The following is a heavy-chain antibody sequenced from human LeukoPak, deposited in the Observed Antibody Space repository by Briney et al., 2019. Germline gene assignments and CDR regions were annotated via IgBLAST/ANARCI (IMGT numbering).Heavy chain of an antibody. J-gene: IGHJ4*02. CDR3: ASRKSLYYCDSSVFNH. CDR1: GFPFSRYG. Sequence: GGPLRLSCAASGFPFSRYGMLWVRHAPGKGLEWVSDISGNGCGTYYADSVKGRFNRSRDNSKNTLYLQMNSLRDEETGVYYCASRKSLYYCDSSVFNHWGQGTLVTVSS. D-gene: IGHD3-22*01. V-gene: IGHV3-23*01. CDR2: ISGNGCGT.